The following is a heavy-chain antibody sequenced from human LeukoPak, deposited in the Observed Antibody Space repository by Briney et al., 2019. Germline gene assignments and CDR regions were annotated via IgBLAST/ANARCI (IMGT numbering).Heavy chain of an antibody. J-gene: IGHJ6*02. CDR1: GGTFTSYD. CDR3: ARRGGCSSTSCYTGYYYYGMDV. V-gene: IGHV1-8*01. CDR2: MNPNSGNT. D-gene: IGHD2-2*02. Sequence: ASVKVSCKASGGTFTSYDINWVRQATGQGLEWMGWMNPNSGNTGYAQKFQGRVTMTRNTSISTAYMELSSLRSEDTAVYYCARRGGCSSTSCYTGYYYYGMDVWGQGTTVTVSS.